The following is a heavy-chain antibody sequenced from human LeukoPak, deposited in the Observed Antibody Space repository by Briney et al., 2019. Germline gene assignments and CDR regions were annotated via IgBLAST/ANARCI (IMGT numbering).Heavy chain of an antibody. Sequence: GGSLRLSCAASGFTFSDYEMNWVRQAPGEGLEWVSYISAGGSTLFYADSVRGRFTISRDNAKNSLSLQMNSLRAEDTAVYYCASARGRFVELLHFIYWGQGTLVTVSS. CDR3: ASARGRFVELLHFIY. V-gene: IGHV3-48*03. D-gene: IGHD3-10*01. CDR1: GFTFSDYE. CDR2: ISAGGSTL. J-gene: IGHJ4*01.